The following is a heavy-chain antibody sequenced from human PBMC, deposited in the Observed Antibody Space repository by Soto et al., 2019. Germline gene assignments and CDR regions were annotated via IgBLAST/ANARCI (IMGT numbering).Heavy chain of an antibody. J-gene: IGHJ6*03. CDR2: MNPNSGNT. V-gene: IGHV1-8*01. Sequence: ASVKVSWKASGYTFTSYDINWVRQATGQGLEWMGWMNPNSGNTGYAQKFQGRVTMTRNTSISTAYMELSSLRSEDMAVYYCARVDYGDYGDYYYMDVWGKGTTVTVSS. CDR1: GYTFTSYD. D-gene: IGHD4-17*01. CDR3: ARVDYGDYGDYYYMDV.